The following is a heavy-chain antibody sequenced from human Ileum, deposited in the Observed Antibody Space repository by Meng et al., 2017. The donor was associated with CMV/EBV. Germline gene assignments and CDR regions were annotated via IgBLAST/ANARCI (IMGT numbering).Heavy chain of an antibody. J-gene: IGHJ4*02. CDR1: GGSISSSSYY. Sequence: SETLSLTCTVSGGSISSSSYYWGWIRQPPGKGLEWIGSIYYSGSTYYNPSLKRRVTISVDTSKNQFSLKLSSVTAADTAVYYCARVTVRGSYNKIDYWGQGTLVTVSS. D-gene: IGHD1-26*01. CDR2: IYYSGST. V-gene: IGHV4-39*07. CDR3: ARVTVRGSYNKIDY.